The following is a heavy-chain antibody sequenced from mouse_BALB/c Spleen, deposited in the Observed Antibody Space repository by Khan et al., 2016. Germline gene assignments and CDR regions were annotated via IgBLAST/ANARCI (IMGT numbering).Heavy chain of an antibody. D-gene: IGHD2-1*01. CDR1: GFTFTDYY. J-gene: IGHJ4*01. V-gene: IGHV7-3*02. CDR3: ATDPRNPYAMHY. Sequence: EVELVESGGGLVQPGDSLRLSCATSGFTFTDYYMSWVRQPPGKALEWLGFIRNKANGYTTEYSAAVKGRFTISRDNSHSILDLQMNTMRAEDSAPYYGATDPRNPYAMHYWGHAPSVSFAS. CDR2: IRNKANGYTT.